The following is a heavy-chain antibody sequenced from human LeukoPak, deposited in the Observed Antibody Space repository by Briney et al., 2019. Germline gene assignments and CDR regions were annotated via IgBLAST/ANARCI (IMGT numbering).Heavy chain of an antibody. D-gene: IGHD5-12*01. V-gene: IGHV1-18*01. CDR1: GYTFTSYG. Sequence: ASVKVSCKAYGYTFTSYGITWVRQAPGQGPEWMGWISAYAGKTEYAQKFQGRVTMTTDTSTNTAHMELRSLGSDDTAVYYCARDLGNRVGTTPDHWGQGTLVTVSS. CDR2: ISAYAGKT. J-gene: IGHJ4*02. CDR3: ARDLGNRVGTTPDH.